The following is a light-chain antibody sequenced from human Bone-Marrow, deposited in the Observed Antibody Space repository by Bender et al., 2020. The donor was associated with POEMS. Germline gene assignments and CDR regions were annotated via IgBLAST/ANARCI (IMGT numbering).Light chain of an antibody. CDR1: KLSDKY. Sequence: YGLTQPPSVSVSPGQTAVITCSGDKLSDKYAYWYQQRPGRSPVQVIYDDRKRPSGPPARFSAPNSENTATLTISETQTTDEGDYYCQTWDRNTDVVFGGGTKVTVL. CDR3: QTWDRNTDVV. J-gene: IGLJ2*01. V-gene: IGLV3-1*01. CDR2: DDR.